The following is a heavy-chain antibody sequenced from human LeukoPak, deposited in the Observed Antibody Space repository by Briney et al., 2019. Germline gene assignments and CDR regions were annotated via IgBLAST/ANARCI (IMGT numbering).Heavy chain of an antibody. Sequence: SETLSLTCTVYGGSFSGYYWSWIRQPPGKGLEWIGEINHSGSTNYNPSLKSRVTISVDTSKDQFSLKLSSVTAADTAVYYCARAGYYGSGSPLQIYYYGMDVWGQGTTVTVSS. V-gene: IGHV4-34*01. CDR3: ARAGYYGSGSPLQIYYYGMDV. J-gene: IGHJ6*02. CDR1: GGSFSGYY. D-gene: IGHD3-10*01. CDR2: INHSGST.